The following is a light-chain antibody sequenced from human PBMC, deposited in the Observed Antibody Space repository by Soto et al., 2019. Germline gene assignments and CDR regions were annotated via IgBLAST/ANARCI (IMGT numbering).Light chain of an antibody. Sequence: QSVLTQPPSVSGAPGQRVTIAWTGSRSNIGAGYDVHWYQQLPGTAPKLLIYGNNNRPSGVPDRFSGSKSGTSASLAITGLQAEDEADYYCQSYDSSLNNYVFGTGTKLTVL. V-gene: IGLV1-40*01. J-gene: IGLJ1*01. CDR1: RSNIGAGYD. CDR3: QSYDSSLNNYV. CDR2: GNN.